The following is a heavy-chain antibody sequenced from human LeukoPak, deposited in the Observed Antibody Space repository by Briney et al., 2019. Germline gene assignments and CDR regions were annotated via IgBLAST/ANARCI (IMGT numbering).Heavy chain of an antibody. CDR3: ARGSEGYSY. J-gene: IGHJ4*02. Sequence: SETLSLTCTVSGGSISSYYWSWIRQPPGKGLEWIGYIYYSGSTNYNPSLKSRVTISVDTSKNQFSLKLSSVTAADTAVYYCARGSEGYSYWGQGTLVTVSS. D-gene: IGHD6-13*01. V-gene: IGHV4-59*01. CDR1: GGSISSYY. CDR2: IYYSGST.